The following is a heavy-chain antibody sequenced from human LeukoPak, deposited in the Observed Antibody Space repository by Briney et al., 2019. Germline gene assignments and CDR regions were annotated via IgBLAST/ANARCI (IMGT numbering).Heavy chain of an antibody. CDR2: INPNSGGT. V-gene: IGHV1-2*02. CDR1: GYTLTGYD. J-gene: IGHJ3*02. D-gene: IGHD6-13*01. Sequence: ASVKVSCKASGYTLTGYDMHWVRQAPGPGLEWMGWINPNSGGTNYAQKFQGRVTMTRDTSISTAYMELSRLRSDDTAVYYCARTDRPYSSRWYYAFDIWGQGTTVTVSS. CDR3: ARTDRPYSSRWYYAFDI.